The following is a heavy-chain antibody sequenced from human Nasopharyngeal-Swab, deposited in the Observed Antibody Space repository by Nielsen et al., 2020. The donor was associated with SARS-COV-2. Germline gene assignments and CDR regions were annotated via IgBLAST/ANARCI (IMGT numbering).Heavy chain of an antibody. Sequence: GESLKISCAASGFTFSSYAMSWVRQAPGKGLEWVSAISGSGGSTYYADSVKGRFTISRDNSKNTLYLQMNSLRAEDTAVYYCARDHLMTVTTPYYYYGMDVWGQGTTVTVSS. V-gene: IGHV3-23*01. D-gene: IGHD4-11*01. CDR1: GFTFSSYA. CDR3: ARDHLMTVTTPYYYYGMDV. CDR2: ISGSGGST. J-gene: IGHJ6*02.